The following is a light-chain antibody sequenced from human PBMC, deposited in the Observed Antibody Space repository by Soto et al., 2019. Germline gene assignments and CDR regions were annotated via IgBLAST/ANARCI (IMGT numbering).Light chain of an antibody. V-gene: IGKV1-5*01. CDR3: QQLNSYPLT. Sequence: DMRMAQAPCVQFGSVGDRVTITCRASQSISSWLAWYQQKPGKAPKLLIYAASSLQSGVPSRFSGSGSGTDFTLTISSLQAEDFASYHCQQLNSYPLTVGGGTKVDIK. CDR2: AAS. J-gene: IGKJ4*01. CDR1: QSISSW.